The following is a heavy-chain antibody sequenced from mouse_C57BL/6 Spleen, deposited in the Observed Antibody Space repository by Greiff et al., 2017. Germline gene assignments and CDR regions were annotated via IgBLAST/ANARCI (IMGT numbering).Heavy chain of an antibody. V-gene: IGHV1-81*01. Sequence: QVQLQQSGAELARPGASVKLSCKASGYTFTSYGISWVKQRTGQGLEWIGEIYPRSGNTYYNEKFKGKATLTADKSTSTAYMELRSLTSEDSAVYFCARSNDGYYYAMDYWGQGTSVTVSS. CDR3: ARSNDGYYYAMDY. CDR2: IYPRSGNT. J-gene: IGHJ4*01. D-gene: IGHD2-3*01. CDR1: GYTFTSYG.